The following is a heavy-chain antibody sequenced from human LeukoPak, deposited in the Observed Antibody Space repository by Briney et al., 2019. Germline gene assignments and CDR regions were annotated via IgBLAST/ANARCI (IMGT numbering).Heavy chain of an antibody. CDR3: VRDGVVSYSSSCHPFDY. D-gene: IGHD6-13*01. CDR1: GFTFSDHY. V-gene: IGHV3-72*01. J-gene: IGHJ4*02. CDR2: TRNKANSYTT. Sequence: GGSLRLSCAASGFTFSDHYMDWVRQAPGKGLEWVGRTRNKANSYTTEYAASVKGRLTISRDDSKNSLYLQMNSLKTEDTAVYYCVRDGVVSYSSSCHPFDYWGQGTLVTVSS.